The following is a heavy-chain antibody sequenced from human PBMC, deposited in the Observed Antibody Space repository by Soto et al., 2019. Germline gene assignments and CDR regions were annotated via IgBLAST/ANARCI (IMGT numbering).Heavy chain of an antibody. D-gene: IGHD3-9*01. J-gene: IGHJ5*02. V-gene: IGHV4-34*01. CDR2: INHSGST. CDR3: ARSPYYDILTGYYRNNWFDP. CDR1: GGSFSGYY. Sequence: SETLSLTSTVYGGSFSGYYWSWIRQPPGKGLEWIGEINHSGSTNYNPSLKSRVTISVDTSKNQFSLKLSSVTAADTAVYYCARSPYYDILTGYYRNNWFDPWGQGTLVTVSS.